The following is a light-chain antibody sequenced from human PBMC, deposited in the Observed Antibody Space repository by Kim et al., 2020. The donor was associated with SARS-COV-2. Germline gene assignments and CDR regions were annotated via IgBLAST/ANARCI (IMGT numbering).Light chain of an antibody. CDR3: QVWDSTSEHPWV. CDR2: NDR. Sequence: GKPASMPCGGEDIESQSVHWCQQKPGQAPVLVIQNDRDRPSGISERFSGSNSGNTATLAISRVEAGDEADYFCQVWDSTSEHPWVFGGGTQLTVL. V-gene: IGLV3-21*04. CDR1: DIESQS. J-gene: IGLJ3*02.